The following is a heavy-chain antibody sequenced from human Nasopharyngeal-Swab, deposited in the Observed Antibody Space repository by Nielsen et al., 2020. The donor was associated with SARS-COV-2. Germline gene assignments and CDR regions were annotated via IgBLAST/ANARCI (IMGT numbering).Heavy chain of an antibody. CDR1: GFTFHNYN. CDR3: ARDGLDYDFWSAYFMDV. CDR2: LSSSSSYI. Sequence: GESLKISCSASGFTFHNYNFNWVRQAPGKGLECVSSLSSSSSYIYYADSVKGRFTISRDNAKNSLYLQMNSLRAEDTAVYYCARDGLDYDFWSAYFMDVWGQGTTVTVSS. J-gene: IGHJ6*02. V-gene: IGHV3-21*01. D-gene: IGHD3-3*01.